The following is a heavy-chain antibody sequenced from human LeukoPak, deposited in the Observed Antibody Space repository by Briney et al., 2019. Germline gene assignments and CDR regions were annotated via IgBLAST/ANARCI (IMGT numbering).Heavy chain of an antibody. Sequence: GSLRLSCAASGFIFSNYWMSWVRQPPGKGLEWIGEINHSGRTNYNPSLKSRVTISVDTSKNQFSLKLSSVTAADTAVYYCARQNYGAAPLRYWGQGTLVTVSS. CDR1: GFIFSNYW. V-gene: IGHV4-34*01. D-gene: IGHD4/OR15-4a*01. CDR2: INHSGRT. CDR3: ARQNYGAAPLRY. J-gene: IGHJ4*02.